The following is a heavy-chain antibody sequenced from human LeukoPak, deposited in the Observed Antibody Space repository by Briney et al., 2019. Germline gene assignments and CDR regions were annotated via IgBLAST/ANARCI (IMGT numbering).Heavy chain of an antibody. Sequence: ASVKVSCKASGYTFTSYGISWVRQAPGQGLAWMGWISAYNGNTNYAQKLQGRVTMTTDTSTSTAYMELRSLRSDDTAVYYCAREAIVVVPAADYYYYGMDVWGQGTTVTVSS. CDR1: GYTFTSYG. CDR2: ISAYNGNT. J-gene: IGHJ6*02. D-gene: IGHD2-2*01. CDR3: AREAIVVVPAADYYYYGMDV. V-gene: IGHV1-18*01.